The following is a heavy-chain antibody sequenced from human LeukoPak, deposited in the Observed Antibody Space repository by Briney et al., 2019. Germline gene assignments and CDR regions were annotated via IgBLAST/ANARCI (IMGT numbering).Heavy chain of an antibody. V-gene: IGHV3-30*02. J-gene: IGHJ4*02. D-gene: IGHD3-10*01. CDR3: AKDTKVYYGSGSYAPHY. Sequence: DSVKGRFTISRDNSKNTLYLQMNSLRAEDTAVYYCAKDTKVYYGSGSYAPHYWGQGTLVTVSP.